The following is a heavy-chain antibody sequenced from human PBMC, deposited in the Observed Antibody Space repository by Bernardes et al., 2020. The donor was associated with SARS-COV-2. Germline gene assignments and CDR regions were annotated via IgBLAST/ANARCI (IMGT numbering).Heavy chain of an antibody. D-gene: IGHD3-22*01. CDR3: AREYDTRDNLPVTYLDT. J-gene: IGHJ3*02. V-gene: IGHV4-31*03. Sequence: SETLSLTCTVSGGSINSDDYYWTWIRQFPGKGLEWIGNIFYFGSIHYNPSLTSRVTMSIDTSKNQFSLRLSSVTAADTAVYYCAREYDTRDNLPVTYLDTWGQGTAVTVSS. CDR2: IFYFGSI. CDR1: GGSINSDDYY.